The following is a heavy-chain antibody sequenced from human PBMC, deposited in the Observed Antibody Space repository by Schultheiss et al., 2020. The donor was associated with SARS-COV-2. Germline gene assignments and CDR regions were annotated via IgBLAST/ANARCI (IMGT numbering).Heavy chain of an antibody. D-gene: IGHD4-17*01. Sequence: WGSLRLSCAASGFTVSSNYMSWVRQAPGKGLEWVSVIFSGGSTYYADSVKGRFTISRDNSENTLYLQMNSLRAEDTAVYYCARTTVTTRGYFDYWGQGTLVTVSS. CDR3: ARTTVTTRGYFDY. CDR1: GFTVSSNY. CDR2: IFSGGST. V-gene: IGHV3-53*01. J-gene: IGHJ4*02.